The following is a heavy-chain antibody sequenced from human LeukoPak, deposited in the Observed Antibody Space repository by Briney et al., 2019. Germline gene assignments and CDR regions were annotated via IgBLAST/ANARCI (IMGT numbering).Heavy chain of an antibody. V-gene: IGHV3-49*04. CDR3: TRGVGAMTHYYYYYYMDV. CDR1: GFTFSSYS. Sequence: GGSLRLSCAASGFTFSSYSMNWVRQAPGKGLEWVGFIRSKAYGGTTEYAASVKGRFTISRDDSKSIAYLQMNSLKTEDTAVYYCTRGVGAMTHYYYYYYMDVWGKGTTVTVSS. J-gene: IGHJ6*03. CDR2: IRSKAYGGTT. D-gene: IGHD1-26*01.